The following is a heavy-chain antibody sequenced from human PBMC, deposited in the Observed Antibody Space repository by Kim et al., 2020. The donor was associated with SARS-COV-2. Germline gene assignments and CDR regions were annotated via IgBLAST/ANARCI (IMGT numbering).Heavy chain of an antibody. J-gene: IGHJ4*02. CDR1: GYSFTSYW. Sequence: GESLKISCKGSGYSFTSYWIGWVRQMPGKGLEWMGIIYPGDSDTRYSPSFQGQVTISADKSISTAYLQWSSLKASETAMYYCARPVISSSSSGGFIFDYWGQGTLVTVSS. CDR3: ARPVISSSSSGGFIFDY. D-gene: IGHD6-6*01. V-gene: IGHV5-51*01. CDR2: IYPGDSDT.